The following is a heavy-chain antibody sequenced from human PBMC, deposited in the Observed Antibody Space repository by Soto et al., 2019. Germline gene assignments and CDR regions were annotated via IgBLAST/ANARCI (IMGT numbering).Heavy chain of an antibody. CDR3: AAGYSTGLDAFDI. CDR2: IFPGDSDT. D-gene: IGHD2-8*02. V-gene: IGHV5-51*01. J-gene: IGHJ3*02. Sequence: GECLEISGKSSGYNFANFWIGWVRQMPGKGLEWMGMIFPGDSDTKNSPSLEGQITMSVDKSDSSAYLQWRSLKASDTAIYYCAAGYSTGLDAFDIWGQGTMVTVSS. CDR1: GYNFANFW.